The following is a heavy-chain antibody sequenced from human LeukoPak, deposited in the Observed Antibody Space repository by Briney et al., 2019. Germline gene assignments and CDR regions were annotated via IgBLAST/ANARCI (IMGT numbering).Heavy chain of an antibody. J-gene: IGHJ4*02. CDR2: IYYSGST. V-gene: IGHV4-59*01. Sequence: SETLSLTCTVSGGSISSYYWSWIRQPPGKGLEGIGYIYYSGSTNYNPSLKSRVTISVDTSKNQFSLKLSSVTAADTAVYYCARGIAAFEFDYWGQGTLVTVSS. CDR3: ARGIAAFEFDY. D-gene: IGHD6-6*01. CDR1: GGSISSYY.